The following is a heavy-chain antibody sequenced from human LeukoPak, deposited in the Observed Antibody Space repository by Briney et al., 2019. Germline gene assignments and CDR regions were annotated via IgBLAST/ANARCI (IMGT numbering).Heavy chain of an antibody. CDR1: GYSFTSYW. V-gene: IGHV5-51*01. J-gene: IGHJ3*02. D-gene: IGHD6-19*01. Sequence: GESLKVSCKGSGYSFTSYWIGWVRQMPGKGLEWMGIIYPGDSDTRYSPSFQGQVTISADKSISTAYLQWSSLKASDTAMYYCARQFGSSGWYLKAFDIWGQGTMVTVSS. CDR3: ARQFGSSGWYLKAFDI. CDR2: IYPGDSDT.